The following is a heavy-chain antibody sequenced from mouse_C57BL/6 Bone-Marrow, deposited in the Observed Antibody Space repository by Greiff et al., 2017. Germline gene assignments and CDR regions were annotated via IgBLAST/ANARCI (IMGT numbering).Heavy chain of an antibody. CDR2: INPSSGYT. Sequence: VQLQQSGAELAKPGASVKLSCKASGYTFTSYWMHWVKQRPGQGLEWIGYINPSSGYTKYNQKFKDKATLTADKSSSTAYMQLSSLTYEDSAVYYCARSSLYDGYYVGFAYWGQGSLVTVSA. J-gene: IGHJ3*01. CDR1: GYTFTSYW. D-gene: IGHD2-3*01. V-gene: IGHV1-7*01. CDR3: ARSSLYDGYYVGFAY.